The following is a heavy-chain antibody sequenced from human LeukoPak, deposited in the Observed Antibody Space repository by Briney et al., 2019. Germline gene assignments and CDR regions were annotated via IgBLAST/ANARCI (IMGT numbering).Heavy chain of an antibody. CDR2: IYHSGST. V-gene: IGHV4-38-2*02. J-gene: IGHJ6*03. D-gene: IGHD2-21*01. CDR1: GYSISSGYY. CDR3: ARVDWLANHYYYMDV. Sequence: SETLSLTCSVSGYSISSGYYWTWIRQPPGKGLEWIGSIYHSGSTYYNPSLKSRVTISVDTSKNQFSLKLSSVIAADTAVYYCARVDWLANHYYYMDVWGKGTTVTVSS.